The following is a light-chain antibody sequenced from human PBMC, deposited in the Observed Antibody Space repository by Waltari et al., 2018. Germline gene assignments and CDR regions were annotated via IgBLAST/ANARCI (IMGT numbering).Light chain of an antibody. V-gene: IGKV3-11*01. CDR1: QDVRRY. CDR2: DAS. Sequence: EIVLTQSPATLSLSPGERVTLSCRASQDVRRYLAWYQQKPGQAPRPLIYDASKRATDLPARFSGSGSGADFTLTISSLEPEDFAVYYCQQRSHWPLTFGGGTKVEIK. CDR3: QQRSHWPLT. J-gene: IGKJ4*01.